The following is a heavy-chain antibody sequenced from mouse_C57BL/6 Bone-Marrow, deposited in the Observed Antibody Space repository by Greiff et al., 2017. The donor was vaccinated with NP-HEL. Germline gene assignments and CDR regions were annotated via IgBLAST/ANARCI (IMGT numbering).Heavy chain of an antibody. J-gene: IGHJ3*01. V-gene: IGHV1-72*01. CDR2: IDPYSGGT. CDR3: ASRDYGSSYEGFAY. D-gene: IGHD1-1*01. Sequence: QVQLQQSGAELVKPGASVKLSCKASGYTFTSYWMHWVKQRPGRGLEWIGRIDPYSGGTKYNEKFKSKATLTVDKPSSTAYMQLSSLTSEDSAVYYCASRDYGSSYEGFAYWGQGTLVTVSA. CDR1: GYTFTSYW.